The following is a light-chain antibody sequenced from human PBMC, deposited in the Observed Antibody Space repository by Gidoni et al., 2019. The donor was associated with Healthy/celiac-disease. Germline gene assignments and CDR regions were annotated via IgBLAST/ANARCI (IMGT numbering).Light chain of an antibody. CDR1: QSLLHSNGYNY. Sequence: IVMTQSPLSLLVTPGGPASISCRSSQSLLHSNGYNYLDWYLQTPGQSPQLLIYLGSNRASGVPDRFSGSGSGTDFTLKITRVEAEDVGIYYCMQAQQTPCSFGQGTKLEIK. J-gene: IGKJ2*04. CDR3: MQAQQTPCS. CDR2: LGS. V-gene: IGKV2-28*01.